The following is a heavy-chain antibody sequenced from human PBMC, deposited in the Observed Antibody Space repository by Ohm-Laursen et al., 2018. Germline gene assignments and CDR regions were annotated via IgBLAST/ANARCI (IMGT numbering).Heavy chain of an antibody. CDR1: GGSISSYY. Sequence: SDTLSLTCTVSGGSISSYYWSWIRQPPGKGLEWLGYIYYSGSTNYNPSLKSQVTISVDTSKNQFSLKLSSVTAADTAVYYCARQEYSSSSPFDYWGQGTLVTVSS. V-gene: IGHV4-59*08. CDR3: ARQEYSSSSPFDY. CDR2: IYYSGST. J-gene: IGHJ4*02. D-gene: IGHD6-6*01.